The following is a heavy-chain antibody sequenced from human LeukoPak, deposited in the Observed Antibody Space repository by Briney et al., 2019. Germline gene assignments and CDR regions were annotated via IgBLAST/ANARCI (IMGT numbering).Heavy chain of an antibody. CDR3: AKVFPRTGTTSWWFDP. J-gene: IGHJ5*02. V-gene: IGHV3-30*02. CDR2: IRYDGSNK. D-gene: IGHD1-7*01. Sequence: GGSLRLSCAASGFTFSSYGMHWVRQAPGKGLEGVAFIRYDGSNKYYADSVKGRFTISRDNSKNTLYLQMNSLRAEDTAVYYCAKVFPRTGTTSWWFDPWGQGTLVTVSS. CDR1: GFTFSSYG.